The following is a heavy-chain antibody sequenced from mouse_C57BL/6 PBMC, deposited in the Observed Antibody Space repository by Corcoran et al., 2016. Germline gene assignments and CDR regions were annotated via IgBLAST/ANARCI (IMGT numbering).Heavy chain of an antibody. V-gene: IGHV1-26*01. CDR1: GYTFTDYY. J-gene: IGHJ4*01. D-gene: IGHD2-5*01. CDR2: INPNNGGT. CDR3: ARSYSNYEDYGMDY. Sequence: EVQLQQSGPELVKPGASVKISCKASGYTFTDYYMNWVKQSHGKSLEWIGDINPNNGGTSYNQKFKGKATLTVDKSSSTAYMELRSLTSEDSAVYYCARSYSNYEDYGMDYWGQGTSVTVSA.